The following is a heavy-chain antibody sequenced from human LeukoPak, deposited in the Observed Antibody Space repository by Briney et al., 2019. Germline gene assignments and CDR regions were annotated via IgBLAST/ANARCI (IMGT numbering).Heavy chain of an antibody. J-gene: IGHJ4*02. V-gene: IGHV3-23*01. CDR1: GFTFSSYA. CDR2: ISGSGDST. Sequence: GGSLRLSCEASGFTFSSYAMSWVRLAPGKGLEWVATISGSGDSTYYADSVRGRFTISRDNSKNTLYLQMNSLRAEDTAVYYCAKIPAPGLRAPNYFDYWRQGPLVTVSS. D-gene: IGHD6-13*01. CDR3: AKIPAPGLRAPNYFDY.